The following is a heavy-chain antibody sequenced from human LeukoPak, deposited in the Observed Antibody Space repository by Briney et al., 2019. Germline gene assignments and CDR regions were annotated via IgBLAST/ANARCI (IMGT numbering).Heavy chain of an antibody. CDR3: ARITLYCSSTSCYADGMDV. D-gene: IGHD2-2*01. V-gene: IGHV4-31*03. CDR1: GGSISSHTSGWGWY. CDR2: IYYGGST. J-gene: IGHJ6*02. Sequence: SGTLSLTCTVSGGSISSHTSGWGWYWGWIRQHPGKVLEWIGDIYYGGSTYYNPSLKGRVTISVDTSKNQFSLQLSSVTAADTAVYYCARITLYCSSTSCYADGMDVWGQGTTVTVSS.